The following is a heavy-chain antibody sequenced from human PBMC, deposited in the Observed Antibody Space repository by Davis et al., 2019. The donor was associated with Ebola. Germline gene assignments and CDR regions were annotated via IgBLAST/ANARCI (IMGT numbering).Heavy chain of an antibody. Sequence: ASVKVSCKASGYTFTSYGISWVRQAPGQGLEWMGWISAYNGNTNYAQKLQGRVTMTTDTSTSTAYMELRSLRSDDTAVYYSARDAVGAARQGGFDYWGQGTLVTVSS. J-gene: IGHJ4*02. CDR2: ISAYNGNT. CDR1: GYTFTSYG. V-gene: IGHV1-18*01. D-gene: IGHD6-6*01. CDR3: ARDAVGAARQGGFDY.